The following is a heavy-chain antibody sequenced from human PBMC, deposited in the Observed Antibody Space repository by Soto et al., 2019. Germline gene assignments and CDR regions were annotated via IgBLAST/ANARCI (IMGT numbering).Heavy chain of an antibody. CDR2: IYSSGNT. J-gene: IGHJ5*02. CDR3: ARGQRFSDWFDT. Sequence: SETLSLTCSVSGGTISGYYWTWIRQPAGKGLEWIGRIYSSGNTKYNPSLQSRVTMSLDTSNNQFSLRLTSVTAADTAVYYCARGQRFSDWFDTWGQGTLVTVSS. CDR1: GGTISGYY. V-gene: IGHV4-4*07. D-gene: IGHD3-3*01.